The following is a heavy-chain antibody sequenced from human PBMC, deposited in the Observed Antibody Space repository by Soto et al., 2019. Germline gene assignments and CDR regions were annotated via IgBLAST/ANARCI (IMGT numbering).Heavy chain of an antibody. Sequence: EASVKVSCKASGYTFTSYYMNWVRQAPGQGLEWMGIINPSGGSTSYAQKFQGRVTMTRDTSTSTVYMELSSLRSEDTAVYYCARDSSSGYYDSSGYYLLDYWGQGTLVTVSS. CDR3: ARDSSSGYYDSSGYYLLDY. V-gene: IGHV1-46*03. CDR1: GYTFTSYY. J-gene: IGHJ4*02. CDR2: INPSGGST. D-gene: IGHD3-22*01.